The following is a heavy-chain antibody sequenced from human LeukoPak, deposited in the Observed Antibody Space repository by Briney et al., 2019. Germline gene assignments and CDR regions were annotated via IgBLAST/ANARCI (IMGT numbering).Heavy chain of an antibody. CDR2: ISWNSGGI. Sequence: GGSLRLSCAASGFTFDDYAMHWVRQAPGKGLEWVSGISWNSGGIGYADSVKGRFTISRDNAKNSLYLQMNSLRADDTAVYYCARFAAGGSYYYYMDVWGKGTTVTVSS. D-gene: IGHD3-10*01. CDR1: GFTFDDYA. CDR3: ARFAAGGSYYYYMDV. J-gene: IGHJ6*03. V-gene: IGHV3-9*01.